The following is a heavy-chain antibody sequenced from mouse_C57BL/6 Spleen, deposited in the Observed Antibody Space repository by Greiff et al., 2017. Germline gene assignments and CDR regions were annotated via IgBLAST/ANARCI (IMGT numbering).Heavy chain of an antibody. CDR1: GYTFTSYW. Sequence: QVHVKQSGAELAKPGASVKLSCKASGYTFTSYWMHWVKQRPGQGLEWIGYINPSSGYTKYNQKFKDKATLTADKSSSTAYMQLSSLTYEDSAVYYCARFPYGNSAWFAYWGQGTLVTVSA. CDR3: ARFPYGNSAWFAY. CDR2: INPSSGYT. D-gene: IGHD2-1*01. V-gene: IGHV1-7*01. J-gene: IGHJ3*01.